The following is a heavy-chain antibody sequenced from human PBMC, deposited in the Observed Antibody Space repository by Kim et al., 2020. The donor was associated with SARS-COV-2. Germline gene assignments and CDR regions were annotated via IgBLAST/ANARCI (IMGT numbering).Heavy chain of an antibody. CDR1: GFTFNTYA. Sequence: GGSLRLSCAASGFTFNTYAMSWVRQAPGKGLEWVSGISGGGVSGVSTYYANSVKGRFTISRYNPKNTLYLQMNSLRAEDTAVYYCAKSHSAVAVKADFDYWGQGTLVTVSS. J-gene: IGHJ4*02. D-gene: IGHD6-19*01. CDR3: AKSHSAVAVKADFDY. CDR2: ISGGGVSGVST. V-gene: IGHV3-23*01.